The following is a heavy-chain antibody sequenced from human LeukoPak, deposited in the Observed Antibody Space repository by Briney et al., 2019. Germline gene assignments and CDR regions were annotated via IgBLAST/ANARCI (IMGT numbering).Heavy chain of an antibody. J-gene: IGHJ4*02. D-gene: IGHD1-26*01. Sequence: GGSLRLSCAASGFSFSSFWMHWVRQAPGKGLVWVSGIKSDGAGTSYVDSVKGRFTISRDNAKNTLFLQMNSLRAEDTAVYYCATTGSGSYYDYWGQGTLVTVSS. V-gene: IGHV3-74*01. CDR2: IKSDGAGT. CDR1: GFSFSSFW. CDR3: ATTGSGSYYDY.